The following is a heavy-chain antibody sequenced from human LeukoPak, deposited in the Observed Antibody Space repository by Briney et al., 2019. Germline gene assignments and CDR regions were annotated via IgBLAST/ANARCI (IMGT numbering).Heavy chain of an antibody. CDR3: ASADDYSKFGFDY. D-gene: IGHD4-11*01. CDR1: GGTFSSYA. V-gene: IGHV1-69*04. CDR2: IIPILGIA. J-gene: IGHJ4*02. Sequence: ASVKVSCKASGGTFSSYAISWVRQAPGQGLEWMGRIIPILGIANYAQKFQGRVTMTRDTSTSTVYMELSSLRSEDTAVYYCASADDYSKFGFDYWGQGTLVTVSS.